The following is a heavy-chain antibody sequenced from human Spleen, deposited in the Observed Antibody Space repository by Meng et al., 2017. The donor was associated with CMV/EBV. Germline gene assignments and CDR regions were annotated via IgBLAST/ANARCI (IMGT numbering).Heavy chain of an antibody. V-gene: IGHV3-33*06. CDR2: IWYDGSNT. J-gene: IGHJ5*02. CDR1: FTVRTYG. D-gene: IGHD2-21*01. CDR3: AKDHCGGDCYNSGWVDP. Sequence: FTVRTYGMHWVRQTPGKGLEWLTVIWYDGSNTYYADSVKGRFIISRDNSRNTLYLQMNSLRVEDTAVYYCAKDHCGGDCYNSGWVDPWGQGTLVTVSS.